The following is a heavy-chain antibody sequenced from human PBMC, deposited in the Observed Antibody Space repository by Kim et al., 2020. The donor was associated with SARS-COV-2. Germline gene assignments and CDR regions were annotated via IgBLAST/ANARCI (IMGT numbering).Heavy chain of an antibody. CDR1: GFTFNNYA. CDR2: ISYDGSDK. Sequence: GGSLRLSCAASGFTFNNYAMHWVRQAPAKGLEWVAFISYDGSDKYYADSVKGRFTISRDNSKNTLYLQMNSLRAEDTAVYYCPRDRGSSWYAGLDYWGQGTLVTVSS. D-gene: IGHD6-13*01. CDR3: PRDRGSSWYAGLDY. J-gene: IGHJ4*02. V-gene: IGHV3-30*04.